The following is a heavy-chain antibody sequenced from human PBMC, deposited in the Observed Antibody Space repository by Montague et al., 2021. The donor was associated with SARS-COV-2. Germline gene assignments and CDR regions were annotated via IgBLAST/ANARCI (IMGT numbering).Heavy chain of an antibody. D-gene: IGHD3-3*01. CDR2: IYYSGST. J-gene: IGHJ5*02. Sequence: SETLSLTCTVSGGSISSYYWSWIRQPPGKGLEWIGYIYYSGSTNYNPSLKSRVTISVDTSKNQFSLKLSSVTAADAAVYYCARVSRITIFGVVGWFGPRGQGTLVTVSS. CDR1: GGSISSYY. CDR3: ARVSRITIFGVVGWFGP. V-gene: IGHV4-59*01.